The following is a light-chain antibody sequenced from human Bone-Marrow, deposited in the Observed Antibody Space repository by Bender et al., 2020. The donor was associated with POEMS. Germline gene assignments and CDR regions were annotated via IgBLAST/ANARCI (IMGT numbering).Light chain of an antibody. CDR2: DDS. V-gene: IGLV3-21*04. Sequence: SYALTRPPSVSVAPGETARITCGGDNIGGKSVHWYKQEPGLAPIMVIFDDSDRPSGIPERFSGSNSGNTATLTISRVEAGDEADYYCQVWDSDSDWVFGGGTKLTVL. J-gene: IGLJ3*02. CDR3: QVWDSDSDWV. CDR1: NIGGKS.